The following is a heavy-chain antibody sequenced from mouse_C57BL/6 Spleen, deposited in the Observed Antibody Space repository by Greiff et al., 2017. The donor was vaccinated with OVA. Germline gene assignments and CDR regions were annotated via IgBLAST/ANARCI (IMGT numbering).Heavy chain of an antibody. CDR3: ARDYGSSYGYFDV. Sequence: EVKLMESGGGLVKPGGSLKLSCAASGFTFSSYAMSWVRQTPEKRLEWVATISDGGSYTYYPDNVKGRFTISRDNAKHNLYLQMSHLKSEDTAMYYCARDYGSSYGYFDVWGTGTTVTVSS. J-gene: IGHJ1*03. D-gene: IGHD1-1*01. CDR2: ISDGGSYT. V-gene: IGHV5-4*01. CDR1: GFTFSSYA.